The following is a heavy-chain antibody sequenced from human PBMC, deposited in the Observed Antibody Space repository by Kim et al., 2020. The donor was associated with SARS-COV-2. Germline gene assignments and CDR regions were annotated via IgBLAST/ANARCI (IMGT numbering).Heavy chain of an antibody. Sequence: KSRVTISVDTSKNQFSLKLSSVTAADTAVYYCARAHMVRGGEYYYYGMDVWGQGTTVTVSS. J-gene: IGHJ6*02. CDR3: ARAHMVRGGEYYYYGMDV. D-gene: IGHD3-10*01. V-gene: IGHV4-30-2*05.